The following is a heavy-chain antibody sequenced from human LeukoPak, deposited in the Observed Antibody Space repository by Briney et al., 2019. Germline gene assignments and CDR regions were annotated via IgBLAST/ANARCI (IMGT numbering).Heavy chain of an antibody. V-gene: IGHV1-2*02. CDR2: INPNSGGT. Sequence: ASVKVSCKASGYTFTGYYMHWVRQAPGQGPEWMGWINPNSGGTNYAQKFQGRVTMTRDTSISTAYMELSRLRSDDTAVYYCARADHREWELPFDYWGQGTLVTVSS. J-gene: IGHJ4*02. CDR3: ARADHREWELPFDY. D-gene: IGHD1-26*01. CDR1: GYTFTGYY.